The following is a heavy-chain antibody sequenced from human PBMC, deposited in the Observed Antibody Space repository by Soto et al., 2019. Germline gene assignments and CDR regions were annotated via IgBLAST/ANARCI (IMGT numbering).Heavy chain of an antibody. D-gene: IGHD3-16*01. V-gene: IGHV3-23*01. J-gene: IGHJ6*03. CDR2: ISGSGGST. CDR1: GFTFSSYA. Sequence: EVQLLESGGGLVQPGGSLRLSCAASGFTFSSYAMSWVRQAPGKGLEWVSAISGSGGSTYYADSVKGRFTISRDNSKNTLYLQMNSLRAEDTAVYYCAKDTVGDDFLGPYYYYYMDVWGKGTTVTVSS. CDR3: AKDTVGDDFLGPYYYYYMDV.